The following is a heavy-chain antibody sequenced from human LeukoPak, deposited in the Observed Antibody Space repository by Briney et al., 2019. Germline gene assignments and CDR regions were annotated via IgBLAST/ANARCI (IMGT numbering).Heavy chain of an antibody. D-gene: IGHD4-17*01. CDR2: MNPSGGTT. J-gene: IGHJ4*02. Sequence: GASVKVSCTASGYTFTAYDMHWVRQAPGQGLEWMGIMNPSGGTTVYAQKFQGRVTMTRDTSTSTAYMELSSLRSEDTAVYYCARETPRSVTHVGGLSDHWGQGILVTVSS. V-gene: IGHV1-46*01. CDR3: ARETPRSVTHVGGLSDH. CDR1: GYTFTAYD.